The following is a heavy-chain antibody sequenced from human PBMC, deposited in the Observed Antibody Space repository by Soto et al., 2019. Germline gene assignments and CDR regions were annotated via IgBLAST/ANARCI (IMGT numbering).Heavy chain of an antibody. J-gene: IGHJ4*02. D-gene: IGHD1-26*01. Sequence: EVQLLESGGGLVQPGGSLRLSCAASGFTFSSYAMRWVRQAPVKGLEWVSAISGSGGSTYYADSVKGRFTISRDNSKNTLYLQKNSLRAEDTAVYYCARRGSGSYYGYWGQGTLVTVSS. V-gene: IGHV3-23*01. CDR1: GFTFSSYA. CDR2: ISGSGGST. CDR3: ARRGSGSYYGY.